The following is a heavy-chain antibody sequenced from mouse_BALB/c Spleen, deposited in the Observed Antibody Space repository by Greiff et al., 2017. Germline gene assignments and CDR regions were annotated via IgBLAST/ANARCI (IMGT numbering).Heavy chain of an antibody. D-gene: IGHD1-2*01. CDR2: ILPGSGST. Sequence: QVQLKQSGAELMKPGASVKISCKATGYTFSSYWIEWVKQRPGHGLEWIGEILPGSGSTNYNEKFKGKATFTADTSSNTAYMQLSSLTSEDSAVYYCARTQSTADIWYFDYWGQGTTLTVSS. J-gene: IGHJ2*01. CDR3: ARTQSTADIWYFDY. CDR1: GYTFSSYW. V-gene: IGHV1-9*01.